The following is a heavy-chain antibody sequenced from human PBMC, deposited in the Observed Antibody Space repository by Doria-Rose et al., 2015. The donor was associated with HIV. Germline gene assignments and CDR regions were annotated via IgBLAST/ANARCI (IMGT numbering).Heavy chain of an antibody. D-gene: IGHD1-1*01. CDR1: GASFSGFY. CDR3: ARGATGTLRY. Sequence: QVQLQQWGAGLLKPSETLSLTCAVYGASFSGFYWTWIRQPPGKGLEWIGEINHRGSTNYSPSLKSRVTISVDTSKNQFSLNLSSVTAADTAVYYRARGATGTLRYWGQGTLVTVSS. J-gene: IGHJ4*02. V-gene: IGHV4-34*01. CDR2: INHRGST.